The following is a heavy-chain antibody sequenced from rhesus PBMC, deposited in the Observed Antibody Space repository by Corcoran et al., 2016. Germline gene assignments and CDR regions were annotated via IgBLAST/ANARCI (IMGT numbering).Heavy chain of an antibody. J-gene: IGHJ4*01. CDR2: IDGGTGST. D-gene: IGHD4-29*01. CDR1: GGSISDYYY. Sequence: QVQLQESGPGLVKPSETLSLTCAVYGGSISDYYYWSWIRQPPGKGPEWIGQIDGGTGSTYYHPSLRSRDTVSKDTSKNQFSLKLSSVAAADAAVYYCARDARGSNFDYWGQGVLVTVSS. V-gene: IGHV4S7*01. CDR3: ARDARGSNFDY.